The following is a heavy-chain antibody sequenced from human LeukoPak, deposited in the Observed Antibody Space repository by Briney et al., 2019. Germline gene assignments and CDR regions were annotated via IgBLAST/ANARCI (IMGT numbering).Heavy chain of an antibody. CDR2: INHSRST. D-gene: IGHD1-26*01. J-gene: IGHJ6*02. V-gene: IGHV4-34*01. CDR1: GGSFSGYY. Sequence: SETLSLTCAVYGGSFSGYYWSWIRQPPGKGLEWIGEINHSRSTNYNPSLKSRVTISVDTSKNQFSLKLSSVTAADTAVYYCARGLYSYYYGMDVWGQGTTVTVSS. CDR3: ARGLYSYYYGMDV.